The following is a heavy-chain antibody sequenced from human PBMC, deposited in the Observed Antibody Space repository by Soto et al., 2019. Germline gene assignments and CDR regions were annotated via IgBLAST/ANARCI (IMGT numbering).Heavy chain of an antibody. D-gene: IGHD3-22*01. CDR1: GGSISSSSYY. Sequence: SETLSLTCTVSGGSISSSSYYWGWIRQPPGKGLEWIGSIYYSGSTYYNPSLKSRVTISVDTSKNQFSLKLSSVTAADTAVYYCARQWYDSSGYYYYYYYYYGMDVWGQGTTVTVSS. CDR3: ARQWYDSSGYYYYYYYYYGMDV. J-gene: IGHJ6*02. V-gene: IGHV4-39*01. CDR2: IYYSGST.